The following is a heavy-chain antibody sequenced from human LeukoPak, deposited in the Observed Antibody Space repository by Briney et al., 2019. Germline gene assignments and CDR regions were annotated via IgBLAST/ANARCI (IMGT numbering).Heavy chain of an antibody. CDR1: GGSISSYY. CDR2: IYYSGST. Sequence: SETLSLTRTVSGGSISSYYWSWIRQPPGKGLEWIGYIYYSGSTNYNPSLKSRVTISVDTSKNQFSLKLSSVTAADTAVYYCARDKGSYGDCVLGYWGQGTLVTVSS. J-gene: IGHJ4*02. D-gene: IGHD4-17*01. V-gene: IGHV4-59*01. CDR3: ARDKGSYGDCVLGY.